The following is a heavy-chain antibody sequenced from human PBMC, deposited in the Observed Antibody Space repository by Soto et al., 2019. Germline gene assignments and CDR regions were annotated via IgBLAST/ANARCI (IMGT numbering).Heavy chain of an antibody. CDR3: ARDHTLALYYDILTGSYYFDY. J-gene: IGHJ4*02. Sequence: QVQLVESGGGVVQPGRSLRLSCAASGFTFSSYAMHWVRQAPGKGLEWVAVISYDGSNKYYADSVKGRFTISRDNSKNRLYLKMNSLRAEDTAVYYCARDHTLALYYDILTGSYYFDYWGQGTLVTVSS. CDR2: ISYDGSNK. V-gene: IGHV3-30-3*01. D-gene: IGHD3-9*01. CDR1: GFTFSSYA.